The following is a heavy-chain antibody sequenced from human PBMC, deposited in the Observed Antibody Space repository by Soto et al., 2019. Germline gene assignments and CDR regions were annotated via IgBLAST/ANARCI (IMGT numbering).Heavy chain of an antibody. J-gene: IGHJ4*02. Sequence: SETLSLTCAVYGGSFSGYYWSWIRQPPGKGLEWIGEINHSGSTNYNPSLKSRVTISVDTSKNQFSLKLSSVTAADTAVYYCARGIAAAGDYWGQGTLVTVS. CDR3: ARGIAAAGDY. CDR2: INHSGST. V-gene: IGHV4-34*01. CDR1: GGSFSGYY. D-gene: IGHD6-13*01.